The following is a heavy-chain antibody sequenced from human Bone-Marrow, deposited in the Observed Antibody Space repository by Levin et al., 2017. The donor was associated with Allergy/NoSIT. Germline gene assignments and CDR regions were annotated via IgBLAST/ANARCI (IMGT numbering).Heavy chain of an antibody. V-gene: IGHV4-34*01. CDR3: ARGGPQWLVPKTFDY. Sequence: ASETLSLTCAVYGGSFSGYYWSWIRQPPGKGLEWIGEINHSGSTNYNPSLKSRVTISVDTSKNQFSLKLSSVTAADTAVYYCARGGPQWLVPKTFDYWGQGTLVTVSS. D-gene: IGHD6-19*01. J-gene: IGHJ4*02. CDR2: INHSGST. CDR1: GGSFSGYY.